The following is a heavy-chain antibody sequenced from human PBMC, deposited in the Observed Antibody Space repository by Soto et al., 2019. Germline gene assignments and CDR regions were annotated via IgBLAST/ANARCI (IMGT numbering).Heavy chain of an antibody. J-gene: IGHJ4*02. CDR1: GFTFSSYA. Sequence: EVQLLESGGGLVQPGGSLRLSCAASGFTFSSYAMNWVRQAPGKGLEWVSVISGSDGSTYYADSVKGRFTISRDNSKNTLNLQMNSLRAEDTAVYYCARRSSSWYFDDWGQVTLVTVSS. V-gene: IGHV3-23*01. CDR2: ISGSDGST. D-gene: IGHD6-13*01. CDR3: ARRSSSWYFDD.